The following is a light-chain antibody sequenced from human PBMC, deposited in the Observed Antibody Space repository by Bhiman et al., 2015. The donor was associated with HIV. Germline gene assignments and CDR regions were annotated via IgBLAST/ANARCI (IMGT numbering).Light chain of an antibody. V-gene: IGLV3-21*04. Sequence: SYELTQPPSVSVAPGKTASITCGGNNIGSKSVHWYQQKPGQAPVVVIYYDKDRPSGIPERFSGSNSGNTATLTISRVEAGDEAAYYCQVWDRSSDHSVIFGGGTKLTVL. CDR1: NIGSKS. CDR3: QVWDRSSDHSVI. CDR2: YDK. J-gene: IGLJ2*01.